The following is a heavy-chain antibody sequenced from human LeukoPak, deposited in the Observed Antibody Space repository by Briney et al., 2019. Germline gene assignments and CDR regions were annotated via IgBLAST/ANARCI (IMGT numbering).Heavy chain of an antibody. D-gene: IGHD3-3*01. J-gene: IGHJ6*03. V-gene: IGHV1-8*01. CDR3: ARGLNNFWSGFSSMDV. CDR2: MNPNSGNT. Sequence: ASVKVSCKASGYTFTNYDISWVRQATGQGLEWMGWMNPNSGNTAYAQKFQGRVTLARNTSISTAYMELSSLRSEDTAVYYCARGLNNFWSGFSSMDVWGKGTTVTVSS. CDR1: GYTFTNYD.